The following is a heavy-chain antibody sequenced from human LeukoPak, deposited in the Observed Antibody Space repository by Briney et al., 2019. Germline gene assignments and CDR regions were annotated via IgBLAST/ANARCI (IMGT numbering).Heavy chain of an antibody. CDR3: AKGPPSVVPAGFDS. D-gene: IGHD2-2*01. CDR1: GFTFSDYA. Sequence: PGGSLRLSCAASGFTFSDYAMHWVRQVPGKGLEWVSDITWDSGVKEYADSVKGRFTVSRDNAKNSVYLQMNSLRTEDPALNYCAKGPPSVVPAGFDSWGQGTLVTVSS. CDR2: ITWDSGVK. J-gene: IGHJ4*02. V-gene: IGHV3-9*01.